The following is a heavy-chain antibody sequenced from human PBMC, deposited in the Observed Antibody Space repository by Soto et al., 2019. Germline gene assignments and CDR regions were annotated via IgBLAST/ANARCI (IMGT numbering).Heavy chain of an antibody. D-gene: IGHD6-6*01. J-gene: IGHJ5*02. CDR1: GGSISSGDYY. CDR3: ARERPDGARLDP. Sequence: SQTLCLTCTVSGGSISSGDYYWSWIRQPPGKGLEWIGYIYHSGSTYYNPSLKSRVTISVDTSKNQFSLKLSSVTAADTAVYYCARERPDGARLDPWGQGTLVTVSS. V-gene: IGHV4-30-4*01. CDR2: IYHSGST.